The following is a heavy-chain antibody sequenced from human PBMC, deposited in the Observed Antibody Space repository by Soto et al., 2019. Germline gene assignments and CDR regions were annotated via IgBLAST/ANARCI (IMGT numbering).Heavy chain of an antibody. CDR1: GFTVSSNY. D-gene: IGHD2-21*02. CDR2: IYSGGST. Sequence: GGSLRLSCAASGFTVSSNYMSWVRQAPGKGLEWVSVIYSGGSTYYADSVKGRFTISRDNSKNTLYLQMNSLRAEDTAVYYCAFTVVTPGYYYGMAVWGQGTTVTVSS. V-gene: IGHV3-53*01. CDR3: AFTVVTPGYYYGMAV. J-gene: IGHJ6*02.